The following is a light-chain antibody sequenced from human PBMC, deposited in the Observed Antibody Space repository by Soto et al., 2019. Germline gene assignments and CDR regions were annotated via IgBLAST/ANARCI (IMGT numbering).Light chain of an antibody. J-gene: IGLJ3*02. CDR2: SNS. CDR1: SSNIGSDT. Sequence: QSVLTQPPSASGTPGQRVTISCYGSSSNIGSDTVYWYQQLPGTAPKLLIYSNSQRPSGVPDRFSGSKSGTSASLAISGLQSEDEADYYCAEWDDSLNGWVFGGGTKLTVL. V-gene: IGLV1-44*01. CDR3: AEWDDSLNGWV.